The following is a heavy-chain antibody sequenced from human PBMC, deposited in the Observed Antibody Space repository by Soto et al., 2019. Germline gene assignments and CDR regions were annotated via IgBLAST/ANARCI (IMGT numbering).Heavy chain of an antibody. Sequence: QVQLVQSGAEVKKPGSSVKVSCKASGGTFSSYTISWVRQAPGQGLEWMGRIIPILGIADYAQKFQGRVTITEDKSTSTAYMELNSLRSEDTAVYYCAREQVILGTYGMDVWGQGTTVTVSS. CDR2: IIPILGIA. J-gene: IGHJ6*02. V-gene: IGHV1-69*08. CDR3: AREQVILGTYGMDV. D-gene: IGHD2-15*01. CDR1: GGTFSSYT.